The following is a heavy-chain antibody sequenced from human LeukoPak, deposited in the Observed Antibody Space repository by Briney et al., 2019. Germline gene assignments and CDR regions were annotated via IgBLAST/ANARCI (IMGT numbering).Heavy chain of an antibody. J-gene: IGHJ1*01. CDR2: ISWNSGSI. D-gene: IGHD5-18*01. Sequence: GGSLRLSCAASGFTFDDYAMHWVRQAPGKGLEWVSGISWNSGSIGYADSVKGLFTISRDNAKNSLYLQMNSLRAEDTALYYCAKARGYSYAEYFQHWGQGTLVTVSS. CDR3: AKARGYSYAEYFQH. CDR1: GFTFDDYA. V-gene: IGHV3-9*01.